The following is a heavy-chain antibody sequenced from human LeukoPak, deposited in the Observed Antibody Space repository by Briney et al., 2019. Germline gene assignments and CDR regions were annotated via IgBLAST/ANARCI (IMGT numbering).Heavy chain of an antibody. V-gene: IGHV3-11*01. CDR2: ISSSGSTI. CDR1: GFTFSDYY. J-gene: IGHJ3*02. CDR3: ARLTRELLWFGELFHAFDI. D-gene: IGHD3-10*01. Sequence: GGSLRLSCAASGFTFSDYYMSWIRQAPGKGLEWLSYISSSGSTIYYADSVKGRFTISRDNAKNSLYLQMNSLRAEDTAVYYCARLTRELLWFGELFHAFDIWGQGTMVTVSS.